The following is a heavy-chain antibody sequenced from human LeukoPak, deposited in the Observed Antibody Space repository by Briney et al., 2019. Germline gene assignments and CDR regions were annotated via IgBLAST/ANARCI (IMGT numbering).Heavy chain of an antibody. V-gene: IGHV1-69*13. CDR3: ARNYDSSGRGY. CDR1: GYTFTSYG. CDR2: IIPIFGTA. D-gene: IGHD3-22*01. Sequence: GASVKVSCKASGYTFTSYGISWVRQAPGQGLEWMGGIIPIFGTANHAQKFQGRVTITADESTSTAYMELSSQRTEDTAVYYCARNYDSSGRGYSGQGTLVTVSS. J-gene: IGHJ4*02.